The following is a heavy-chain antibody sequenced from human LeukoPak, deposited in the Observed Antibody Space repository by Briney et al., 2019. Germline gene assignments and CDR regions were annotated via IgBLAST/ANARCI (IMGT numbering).Heavy chain of an antibody. CDR2: IYYSGST. J-gene: IGHJ5*02. CDR1: GGSISSSGYY. D-gene: IGHD1-26*01. CDR3: ARHEYSGSYYGLSWFDP. V-gene: IGHV4-39*01. Sequence: SETLSLTCAVSGGSISSSGYYWGWIRQPPGKGLEWIASIYYSGSTYYNPSLKSRVTMSVDTSKNQLSLKLSSLTAADTAVYYCARHEYSGSYYGLSWFDPWGQGTLVTVSS.